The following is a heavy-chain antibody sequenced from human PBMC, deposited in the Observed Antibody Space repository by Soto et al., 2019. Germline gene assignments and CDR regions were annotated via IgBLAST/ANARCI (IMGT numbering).Heavy chain of an antibody. J-gene: IGHJ5*02. CDR3: AREFTYYDFWSGYRSPYNWFDP. CDR1: GFNFSSYC. Sequence: GGSLRLSCAASGFNFSSYCMHWVRQAPGKGLEWVAVIWYDGSNKYYADSVKGRFTISRDNSKNTLYLQMNSLRAEDTAVYYCAREFTYYDFWSGYRSPYNWFDPWGQGTLVTVSS. CDR2: IWYDGSNK. D-gene: IGHD3-3*01. V-gene: IGHV3-33*01.